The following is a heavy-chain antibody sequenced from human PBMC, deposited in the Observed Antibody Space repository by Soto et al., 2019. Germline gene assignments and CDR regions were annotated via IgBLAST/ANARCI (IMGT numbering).Heavy chain of an antibody. J-gene: IGHJ4*02. V-gene: IGHV4-31*03. Sequence: PSETLSLTCTVSGGSISSGGYYWSWIRQHPGKGLEWIGYIYYSGSTYYNPSLKSRVTISVDTSKNQFSLKLSSVTAADTAVYYCARHLENSNSYYFDYWGQGTLVTVSS. CDR1: GGSISSGGYY. D-gene: IGHD4-4*01. CDR2: IYYSGST. CDR3: ARHLENSNSYYFDY.